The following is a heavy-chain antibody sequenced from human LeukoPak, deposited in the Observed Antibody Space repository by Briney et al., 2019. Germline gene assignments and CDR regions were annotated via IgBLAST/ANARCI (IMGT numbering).Heavy chain of an antibody. D-gene: IGHD4-11*01. CDR2: INPNSGGT. CDR1: GYTFTGYY. V-gene: IGHV1-2*02. J-gene: IGHJ2*01. CDR3: ARVPHDYIRHFDL. Sequence: ASVKVSCKASGYTFTGYYMHWVRQAPGQGLEWMGWINPNSGGTNYAQRFQGRVTMTRDTSISTAYMELSRLRSDDTAVYYCARVPHDYIRHFDLWGRGTLVTVSS.